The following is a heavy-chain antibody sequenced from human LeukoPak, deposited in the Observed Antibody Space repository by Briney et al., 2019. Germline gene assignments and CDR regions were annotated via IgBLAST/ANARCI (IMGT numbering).Heavy chain of an antibody. J-gene: IGHJ5*02. D-gene: IGHD3-9*01. CDR1: GFTFSSYW. Sequence: RSGGSLRLSCAASGFTFSSYWMSWVRQAPGKGLEWVANIKQDGSEKYYVDSVKGRFTISRDNAKNSLYLQMNSLRAEDTAVYYCARIVGLRYFDWLSAPDGWFDPWGQGTLVTVSS. CDR2: IKQDGSEK. V-gene: IGHV3-7*01. CDR3: ARIVGLRYFDWLSAPDGWFDP.